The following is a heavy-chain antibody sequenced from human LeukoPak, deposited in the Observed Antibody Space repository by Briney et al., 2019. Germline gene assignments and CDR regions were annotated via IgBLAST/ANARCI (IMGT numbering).Heavy chain of an antibody. CDR2: IYYSGST. CDR3: ARTLMVYAPYYFDY. V-gene: IGHV4-59*01. D-gene: IGHD2-8*01. J-gene: IGHJ4*02. Sequence: PSETLSLTCTVSGGSISSYYWSWIRQPPGKGLEWIGYIYYSGSTNYNPSLKSRVTISVDTSKNQFSLKLSSVTAADTAVYYCARTLMVYAPYYFDYWGQGILVTVSS. CDR1: GGSISSYY.